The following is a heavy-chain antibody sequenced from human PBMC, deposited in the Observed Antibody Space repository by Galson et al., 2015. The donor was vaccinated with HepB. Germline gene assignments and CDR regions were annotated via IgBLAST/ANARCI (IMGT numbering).Heavy chain of an antibody. CDR2: ISGSGGST. Sequence: SLRLSCAASGFTFSSYAMSWVRQAPGKGLEWVSAISGSGGSTYYADSVKGRFTISRDNSKNTLYPQMNSLRAEDTAVYYCAKDRRDVLLWFGELLAFDYWGQGTLVTVSS. J-gene: IGHJ4*02. CDR1: GFTFSSYA. V-gene: IGHV3-23*01. CDR3: AKDRRDVLLWFGELLAFDY. D-gene: IGHD3-10*01.